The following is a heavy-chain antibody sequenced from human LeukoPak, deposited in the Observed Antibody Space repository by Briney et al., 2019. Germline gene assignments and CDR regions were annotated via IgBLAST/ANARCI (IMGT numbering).Heavy chain of an antibody. J-gene: IGHJ4*02. CDR1: GFTFTSYG. V-gene: IGHV1-18*04. D-gene: IGHD6-19*01. CDR3: ARGGLSSSGCDF. CDR2: ISANDSNT. Sequence: ASVKVSCETSGFTFTSYGFSWVRQAPGQGAEWMGYISANDSNTNYAQKFRGRVTMTTDTSTSTVYMELRSLTSDDTAVYYCARGGLSSSGCDFGRRATLVSVSS.